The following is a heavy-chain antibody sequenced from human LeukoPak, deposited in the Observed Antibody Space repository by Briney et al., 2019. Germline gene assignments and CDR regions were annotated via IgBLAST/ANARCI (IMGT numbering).Heavy chain of an antibody. V-gene: IGHV3-53*01. CDR2: IYSGGST. J-gene: IGHJ4*02. D-gene: IGHD1-26*01. CDR1: GFTVSSNY. CDR3: AKVGSKIVGATLDY. Sequence: PGGSLRLSCAASGFTVSSNYMSWVRQAPGKGLEWVSVIYSGGSTYYADSVKGRFTISRDNSKNTLYLQMNSLRAEDTAVYYCAKVGSKIVGATLDYWGQGTLVTVSS.